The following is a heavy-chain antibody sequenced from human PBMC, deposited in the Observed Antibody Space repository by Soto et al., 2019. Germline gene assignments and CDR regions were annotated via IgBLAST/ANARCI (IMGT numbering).Heavy chain of an antibody. CDR3: ARGAVYYDSSGGAFDI. Sequence: XSVKVSCKASVYTFTSYYMHWVRQAPGQGLEWMGIINPSGGSTSYAQKFQGRVTMTRDTSTSTVYMELSSLRSEDTAVYYCARGAVYYDSSGGAFDIWGQGTMVTVSS. V-gene: IGHV1-46*01. CDR2: INPSGGST. J-gene: IGHJ3*02. CDR1: VYTFTSYY. D-gene: IGHD3-22*01.